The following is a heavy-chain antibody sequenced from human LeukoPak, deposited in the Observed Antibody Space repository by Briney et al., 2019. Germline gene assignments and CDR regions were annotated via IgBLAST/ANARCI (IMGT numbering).Heavy chain of an antibody. CDR1: GYTFTGYY. CDR2: INPKRGGT. Sequence: ASVKVSCKASGYTFTGYYMHWVRQAPGQGLEWMGWINPKRGGTNYPQKSQGRVTMTRDTSISTAYMELSRLRSDDTAVYYCASYSNGWWLLFDYWGQGTLVTVSS. V-gene: IGHV1-2*02. CDR3: ASYSNGWWLLFDY. D-gene: IGHD6-19*01. J-gene: IGHJ4*02.